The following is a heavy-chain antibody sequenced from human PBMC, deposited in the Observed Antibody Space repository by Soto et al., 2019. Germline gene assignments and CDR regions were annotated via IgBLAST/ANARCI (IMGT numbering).Heavy chain of an antibody. D-gene: IGHD3-10*01. CDR1: GFTFSSYW. CDR2: IKQDGSEK. V-gene: IGHV3-7*01. CDR3: ARVRDGSGSYLVHTALDP. Sequence: GGSLRLSCAASGFTFSSYWMSWVRQAPGKGLEWVANIKQDGSEKYYVDSVKGRFTISRDNAKNSLYLQMNSLRAEDTAVYYCARVRDGSGSYLVHTALDPWGQGTLDTVSS. J-gene: IGHJ5*02.